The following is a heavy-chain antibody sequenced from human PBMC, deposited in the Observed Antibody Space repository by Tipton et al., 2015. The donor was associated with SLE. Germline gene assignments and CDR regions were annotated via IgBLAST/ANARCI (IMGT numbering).Heavy chain of an antibody. J-gene: IGHJ5*02. Sequence: TLSLTCTVSGGSISSSSYYWGWIRQPAGKGLEWIGYIYTSGSTNYNPSLKSRVTISVDTSKNQFSLKLSSVTAADTAVYYCARVYYDILTDHGGNWFDPWGQGTLVTVSS. D-gene: IGHD3-9*01. CDR3: ARVYYDILTDHGGNWFDP. CDR2: IYTSGST. CDR1: GGSISSSSYY. V-gene: IGHV4-61*09.